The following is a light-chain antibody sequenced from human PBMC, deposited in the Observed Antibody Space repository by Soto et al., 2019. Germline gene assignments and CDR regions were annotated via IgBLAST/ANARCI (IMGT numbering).Light chain of an antibody. CDR1: RTDVDGYDY. CDR3: TSYTSSTPFYV. V-gene: IGLV2-14*03. CDR2: GVY. Sequence: QSVLTQPASLSGSPGQSIAISCTEVRTDVDGYDYVSWYQQHPGQAPQLIIYGVYNRPSGVSHRFSGSKSGDTASLTISGLQAEDEADYYCTSYTSSTPFYVFGTGTKVTVL. J-gene: IGLJ1*01.